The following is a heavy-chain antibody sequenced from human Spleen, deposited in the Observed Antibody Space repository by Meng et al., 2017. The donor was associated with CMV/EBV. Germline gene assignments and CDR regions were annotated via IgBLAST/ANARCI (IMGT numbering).Heavy chain of an antibody. CDR3: ARDLGKSPPIPRYDS. D-gene: IGHD2-2*02. Sequence: GESLKISCAASGFTFSSYWMHWVRQAPGKGLVWVSRINSDGSSTSYADSVKGRFTISRDNAKNSLYLQMNGLRAEDTAIYYCARDLGKSPPIPRYDSWGQGTLVTVSS. CDR1: GFTFSSYW. V-gene: IGHV3-74*01. J-gene: IGHJ4*02. CDR2: INSDGSST.